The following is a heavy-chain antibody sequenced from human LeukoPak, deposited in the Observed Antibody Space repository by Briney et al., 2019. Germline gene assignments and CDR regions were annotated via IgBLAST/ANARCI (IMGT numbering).Heavy chain of an antibody. CDR1: GGSISSYY. Sequence: NSPETLSLTCTVSGGSISSYYWSWIRQPPGKGLEWIGYIYYSGSTNYNPSLKSRVTISVDTSKNQFSLKLSSVTAADTAVYYCARVDGDYAVDYWGQGTLVTVSS. V-gene: IGHV4-59*01. J-gene: IGHJ4*02. CDR2: IYYSGST. D-gene: IGHD4-17*01. CDR3: ARVDGDYAVDY.